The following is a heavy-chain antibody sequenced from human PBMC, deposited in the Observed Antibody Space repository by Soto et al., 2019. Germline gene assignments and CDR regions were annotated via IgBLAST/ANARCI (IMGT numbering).Heavy chain of an antibody. CDR1: GYTFTSYG. CDR3: ARADGRRVIDY. J-gene: IGHJ4*02. D-gene: IGHD3-22*01. Sequence: QVKLVQSGAEVKKPGASVKVSCKASGYTFTSYGISWVRQAPGQGLEWMGWISAYNGNTNYAQKLQGRVTMTTDTSTSTADLELRSLRSDDTAVYYCARADGRRVIDYWGQGTLVTVSS. CDR2: ISAYNGNT. V-gene: IGHV1-18*01.